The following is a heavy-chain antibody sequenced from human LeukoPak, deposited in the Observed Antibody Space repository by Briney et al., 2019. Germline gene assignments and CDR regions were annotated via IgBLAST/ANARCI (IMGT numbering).Heavy chain of an antibody. V-gene: IGHV3-74*01. Sequence: GGSLRLSCAASGFTFSNYWMHWVRQAPGKGLVWISHINSDASSTRYADSVKGRFTISRDNAKNTVYLQMNSLRAEDTAVYYCARRYCSSTSCLLDYWGQGTLVTVSS. CDR1: GFTFSNYW. CDR3: ARRYCSSTSCLLDY. J-gene: IGHJ4*02. CDR2: INSDASST. D-gene: IGHD2-2*01.